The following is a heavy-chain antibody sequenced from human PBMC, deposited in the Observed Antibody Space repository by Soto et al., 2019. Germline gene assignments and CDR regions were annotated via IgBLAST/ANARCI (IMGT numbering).Heavy chain of an antibody. CDR1: GGSISSYY. CDR2: IYYSGST. Sequence: QVQLQESGPGLVKPSETLSLTCTVSGGSISSYYWSWIRQPPGKGLEWIGYIYYSGSTDYNPSLKRRVTISVDTSKNQFSLKLSSVTAADTAVYYCARRYGGNFDCWGQGTLVTVSS. J-gene: IGHJ4*02. V-gene: IGHV4-59*01. CDR3: ARRYGGNFDC. D-gene: IGHD1-26*01.